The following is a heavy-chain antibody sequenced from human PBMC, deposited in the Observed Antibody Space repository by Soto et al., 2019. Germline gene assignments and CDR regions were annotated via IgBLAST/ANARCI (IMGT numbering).Heavy chain of an antibody. V-gene: IGHV3-23*01. CDR2: IRGSGGST. CDR3: AKANRGTNYYYGMDV. D-gene: IGHD1-26*01. CDR1: GFTFSSYA. J-gene: IGHJ6*02. Sequence: EVQLLESGGGLVQTGGSLRLSCAASGFTFSSYAMSWVRQAPGKGLEWVSAIRGSGGSTYYADSAKGRFTISRDNSKNTLYLQMNSLRAEDTAVYYCAKANRGTNYYYGMDVWGQGTTVTVSS.